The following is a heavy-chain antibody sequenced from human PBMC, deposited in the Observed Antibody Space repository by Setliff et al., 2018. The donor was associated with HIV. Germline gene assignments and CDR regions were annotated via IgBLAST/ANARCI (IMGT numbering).Heavy chain of an antibody. V-gene: IGHV1-69*05. CDR2: IIPMFGTR. Sequence: SVKVSCKASGGTFSSYAINWVRQAPGQGLEWMGGIIPMFGTRNYAQKFQGRVTITTDESTSTAYMELSSLRSEDTALYYCARGQSQGYAYSGSYGDFDIWGQGTMVTVSS. CDR3: ARGQSQGYAYSGSYGDFDI. CDR1: GGTFSSYA. J-gene: IGHJ3*02. D-gene: IGHD1-26*01.